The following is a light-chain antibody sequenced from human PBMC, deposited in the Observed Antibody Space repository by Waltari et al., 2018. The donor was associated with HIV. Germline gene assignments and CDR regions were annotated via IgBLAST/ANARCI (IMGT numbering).Light chain of an antibody. CDR2: GAS. CDR3: QQFGSSRFT. CDR1: QSVSTTY. J-gene: IGKJ3*01. Sequence: EIVLTQSPGSLSLSPGERSTLSCRASQSVSTTYFSWYQQRPGQPPRLLIYGASSRATGIPDRFIGSGSGTDFTLTISRLEPEDFAVYYCQQFGSSRFTFGPGTKVDIK. V-gene: IGKV3-20*01.